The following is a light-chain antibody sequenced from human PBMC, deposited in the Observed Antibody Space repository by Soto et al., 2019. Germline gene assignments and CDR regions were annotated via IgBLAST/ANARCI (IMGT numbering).Light chain of an antibody. CDR1: QTVYSNF. V-gene: IGKV3-20*01. Sequence: ETVLTQSPGTLSLSAGDRATLSCRASQTVYSNFVGWYQQRPGQPPRLLIYGTSTRATDIPDRCSGSGSGTDFTLTISRLEPDDFAVYFCQQYGNSSLTFGPGTKVDVK. CDR3: QQYGNSSLT. CDR2: GTS. J-gene: IGKJ3*01.